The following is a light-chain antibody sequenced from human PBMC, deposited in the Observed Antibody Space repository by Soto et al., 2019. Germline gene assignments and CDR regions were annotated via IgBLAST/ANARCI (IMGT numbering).Light chain of an antibody. CDR2: WAS. V-gene: IGKV4-1*01. Sequence: DIVMTQSPDSLAVSLGERATIYCKSSQSVLHSSNNKDYLAWYQQKPGQSPKLLIYWASTRESGVPDRFSGSGSATEFTHTISSLQAEDVAVYYCQQYYRTPFTFGPGTKVDIK. CDR3: QQYYRTPFT. CDR1: QSVLHSSNNKDY. J-gene: IGKJ3*01.